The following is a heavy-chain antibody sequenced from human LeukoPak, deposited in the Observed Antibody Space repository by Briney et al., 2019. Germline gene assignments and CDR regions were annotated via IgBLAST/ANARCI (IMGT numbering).Heavy chain of an antibody. D-gene: IGHD3-10*01. CDR3: ARDRKWFGELSFDY. CDR1: GGTFTSYA. J-gene: IGHJ4*02. V-gene: IGHV1-18*01. CDR2: ISAYNGNT. Sequence: GASVKVSCKASGGTFTSYAISWVRQAPGQGLEWTGWISAYNGNTNYAQKLQGRVTMTTDTSTSTAYMELRSLRSDATAVYYCARDRKWFGELSFDYWGQGTPVPVSS.